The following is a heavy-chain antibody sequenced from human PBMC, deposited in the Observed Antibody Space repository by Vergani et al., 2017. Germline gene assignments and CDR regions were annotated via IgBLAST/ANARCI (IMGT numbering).Heavy chain of an antibody. J-gene: IGHJ4*02. V-gene: IGHV3-7*04. CDR3: AKDYNIMGALHY. CDR2: IKEDGSEK. D-gene: IGHD5-12*01. Sequence: EVQLVESGGGLVQPGGSLRLSCAASGFIFSSYWMHWVRQAPGKGLEWVAAIKEDGSEKQYVDSVKGRFTISRENAKKSLYLQMNSLRGEDTAVYYCAKDYNIMGALHYWGQGTLVAVSS. CDR1: GFIFSSYW.